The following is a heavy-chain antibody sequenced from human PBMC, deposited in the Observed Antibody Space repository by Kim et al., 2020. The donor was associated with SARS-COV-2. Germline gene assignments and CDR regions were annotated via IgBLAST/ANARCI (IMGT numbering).Heavy chain of an antibody. D-gene: IGHD3-16*01. CDR3: ARDALMITFGGVIGGFDY. Sequence: ASVKVSCKASGYTFTGYYMHWVRQAPGQGLEWMGWINPNSGGTNYAQKFQGRVTMTRDTSISTAYMELSRLRSDDTAVYYCARDALMITFGGVIGGFDYWGQGTLVTVSS. CDR2: INPNSGGT. CDR1: GYTFTGYY. V-gene: IGHV1-2*02. J-gene: IGHJ4*02.